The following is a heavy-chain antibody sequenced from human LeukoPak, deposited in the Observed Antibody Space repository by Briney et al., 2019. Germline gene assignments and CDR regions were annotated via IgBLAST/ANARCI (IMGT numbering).Heavy chain of an antibody. CDR1: GFTFSSYG. J-gene: IGHJ4*02. Sequence: PGRSLRLSCAASGFTFSSYGMRWVRQAPGKGLEWVAVISYDGSNKYYVDSVKGRFTISRDNSKNTLYLQMNSLRAEDTAVYYCAKPYYDSSGYYLGHFDYWGQGTLVTVSS. CDR3: AKPYYDSSGYYLGHFDY. V-gene: IGHV3-30*18. CDR2: ISYDGSNK. D-gene: IGHD3-22*01.